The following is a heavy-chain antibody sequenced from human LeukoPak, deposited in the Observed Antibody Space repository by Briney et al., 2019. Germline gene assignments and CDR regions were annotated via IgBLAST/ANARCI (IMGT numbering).Heavy chain of an antibody. CDR1: GFAFSSYA. CDR2: IRGKANSYAT. J-gene: IGHJ4*02. CDR3: TRPSYDSSVSGVVY. Sequence: GGSLRLSCAASGFAFSSYAMIWVRQASGKGLEWVGRIRGKANSYATTDVASVRGRFSISRDDSKNTAYLQMNSLKTEDTAVYYCTRPSYDSSVSGVVYWGQGTLVTVSS. V-gene: IGHV3-73*01. D-gene: IGHD3-22*01.